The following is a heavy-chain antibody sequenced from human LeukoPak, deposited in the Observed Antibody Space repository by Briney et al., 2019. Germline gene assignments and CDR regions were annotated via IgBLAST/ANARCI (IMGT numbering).Heavy chain of an antibody. CDR1: GGSISSSSYY. D-gene: IGHD6-19*01. J-gene: IGHJ6*03. CDR3: ARHQWHYYYYMGV. Sequence: SETLSLTCTVSGGSISSSSYYWGWIRQPPGKGLEWIGTIYYSGDTYYNPSLKSRRVTISVDTSKNQFSLRLSSVTAADTAVYYCARHQWHYYYYMGVWGKGSTVTVSS. CDR2: IYYSGDT. V-gene: IGHV4-39*01.